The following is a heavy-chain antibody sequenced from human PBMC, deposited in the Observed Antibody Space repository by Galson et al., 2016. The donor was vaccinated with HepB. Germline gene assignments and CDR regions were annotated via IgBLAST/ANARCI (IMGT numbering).Heavy chain of an antibody. V-gene: IGHV4-39*01. J-gene: IGHJ4*02. Sequence: SETLSLTCTVSGGSITSSSYYWAWIRQPPGKGLEYVGSVYYSGNTFYNPSLKSRLTMSIGTSRRQFSLKLSSFTAADTAVYYCARQNRGAPFDYWGQGTLVTVSS. CDR3: ARQNRGAPFDY. CDR2: VYYSGNT. CDR1: GGSITSSSYY. D-gene: IGHD3-10*01.